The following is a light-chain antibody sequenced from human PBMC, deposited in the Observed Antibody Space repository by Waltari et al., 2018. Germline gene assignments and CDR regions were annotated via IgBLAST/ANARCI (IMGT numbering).Light chain of an antibody. V-gene: IGLV1-47*01. Sequence: SCSGRRSNIGANYVYWYQQVPGLAPRLLIYRNNKRPSGVPDRFSASKSGTSASLAISGLRSEDEADYYCATWDDSLSGGVFGGGTKLTVL. CDR2: RNN. CDR3: ATWDDSLSGGV. CDR1: RSNIGANY. J-gene: IGLJ2*01.